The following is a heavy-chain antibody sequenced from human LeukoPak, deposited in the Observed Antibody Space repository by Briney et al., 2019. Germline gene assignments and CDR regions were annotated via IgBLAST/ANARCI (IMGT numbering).Heavy chain of an antibody. V-gene: IGHV1-18*01. CDR2: LLAYNGNT. CDR1: RYSFTSYG. Sequence: VKDSCMAPRYSFTSYGISWVRPALGRGGEWVGWLLAYNGNTNYAQTLQDGVTMTTDTSPSTACVGLRSLRADGTAVCFCARDSYQDILTGYVSPCVVYGGEGTLVTVSS. D-gene: IGHD3-9*01. J-gene: IGHJ4*02. CDR3: ARDSYQDILTGYVSPCVVY.